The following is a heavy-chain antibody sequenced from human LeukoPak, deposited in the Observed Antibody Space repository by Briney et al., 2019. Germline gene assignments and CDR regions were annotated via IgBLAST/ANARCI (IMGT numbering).Heavy chain of an antibody. Sequence: ASVKVSCKASGGTFSGYAISWVRQAPGQGLEWMGGIIPIFGTANYAQKFQGRVTITADESTSTAYMELSSLRSEDTAVYYCARDSYGEGVVDYWGQGTLVTVSS. D-gene: IGHD5-18*01. CDR1: GGTFSGYA. CDR2: IIPIFGTA. V-gene: IGHV1-69*13. J-gene: IGHJ4*02. CDR3: ARDSYGEGVVDY.